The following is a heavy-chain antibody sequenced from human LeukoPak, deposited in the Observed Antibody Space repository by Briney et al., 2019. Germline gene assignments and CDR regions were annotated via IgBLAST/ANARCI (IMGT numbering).Heavy chain of an antibody. V-gene: IGHV3-30-3*01. Sequence: PGGSLRLSCAASGFTFSSYAMHWVRQAPGKGLEWVAVISYDGSNKYYADSVKGRFTISRDNSKNALSLQMNSLRAEDTAVYYCARVYGGNFLGAFDIWGQGTMVTVSS. J-gene: IGHJ3*02. CDR3: ARVYGGNFLGAFDI. D-gene: IGHD4-23*01. CDR1: GFTFSSYA. CDR2: ISYDGSNK.